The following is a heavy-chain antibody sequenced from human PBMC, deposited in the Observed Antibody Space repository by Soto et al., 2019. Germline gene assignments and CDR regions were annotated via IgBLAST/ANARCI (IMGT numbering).Heavy chain of an antibody. CDR1: GFTFSSYA. J-gene: IGHJ4*02. CDR2: ISSNGGST. Sequence: PGGSLRLSCSASGFTFSSYAMHWVRQAPGKGLEYVSAISSNGGSTYYADSVKGRFTISRDNSKNTLYLQMSSLRAEDTAVYYCVKGDRLFRYGYCYWGQGTLVTVSS. CDR3: VKGDRLFRYGYCY. V-gene: IGHV3-64D*08. D-gene: IGHD5-18*01.